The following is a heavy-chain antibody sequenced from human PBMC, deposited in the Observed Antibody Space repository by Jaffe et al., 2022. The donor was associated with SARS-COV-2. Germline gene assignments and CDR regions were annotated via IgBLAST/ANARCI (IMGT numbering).Heavy chain of an antibody. V-gene: IGHV6-1*01. D-gene: IGHD6-19*01. CDR1: GDSVSSDSAT. J-gene: IGHJ5*02. Sequence: QVQLQQSGPGLVTPSQTLSLTCAISGDSVSSDSATWNWIRQSPSRGLEWLGRTYYRSKWNHDYAVSVRSRITINPDTSKNQFSLHLNSVTPEDTAVYYCARAIGVAGANWVDPWGQGTLITVSS. CDR3: ARAIGVAGANWVDP. CDR2: TYYRSKWNH.